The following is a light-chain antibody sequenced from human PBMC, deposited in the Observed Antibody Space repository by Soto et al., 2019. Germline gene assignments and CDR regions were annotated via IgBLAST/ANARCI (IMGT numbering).Light chain of an antibody. J-gene: IGKJ2*01. CDR1: QNISSW. CDR2: AAS. CDR3: QQANAFPHT. Sequence: DIRMTQSPSSVSASVGDRVTITCRASQNISSWLTWYQQKPGKAPKLLIYAASTLQSGVPSRFSGSGSGTDFTLTINSLQPEDFATYYCQQANAFPHTFGQGTKLEIK. V-gene: IGKV1-12*01.